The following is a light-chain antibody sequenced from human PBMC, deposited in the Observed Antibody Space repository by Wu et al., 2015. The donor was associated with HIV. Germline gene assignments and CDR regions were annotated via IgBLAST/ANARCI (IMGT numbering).Light chain of an antibody. J-gene: IGKJ2*01. Sequence: EIVLTQSPGTLSLSLGERATLSCRAGQSVSSNYLAWYQQKPGQAPRLLIYGASSRATGIPDRFSGSGSGTDFTLTISRLEPEDFAVYYCQQYGSAPRTFGQGTKLEIK. CDR2: GAS. CDR1: QSVSSNY. V-gene: IGKV3-20*01. CDR3: QQYGSAPRT.